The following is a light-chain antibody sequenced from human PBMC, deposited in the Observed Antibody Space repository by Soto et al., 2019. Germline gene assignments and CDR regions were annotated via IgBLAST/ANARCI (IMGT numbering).Light chain of an antibody. CDR1: SSDDGNYNL. CDR2: EVN. CDR3: CSYVGSSTSYV. J-gene: IGLJ1*01. V-gene: IGLV2-23*02. Sequence: QSVLTQPASVSGSPGQSITISCTGTSSDDGNYNLVSWYQQHPGKAPKLMIYEVNKWPSGVSNRFSGSKSGNTASLTISGLQAEDEADYYCCSYVGSSTSYVFGTGTKVTVL.